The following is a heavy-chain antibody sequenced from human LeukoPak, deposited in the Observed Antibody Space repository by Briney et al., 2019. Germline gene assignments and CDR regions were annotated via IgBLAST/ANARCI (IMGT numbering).Heavy chain of an antibody. Sequence: GESLRLSCAASGFIVSNKYMTWVRQAPGKGLEWVSLIYSDGRTYYAGSVRGRCTISRDNSKNTLYLQMNSLRVEDTAVYYCARGLFLSGYLDAFDLWGQGTVVTVSS. CDR1: GFIVSNKY. J-gene: IGHJ3*01. D-gene: IGHD3-22*01. V-gene: IGHV3-53*01. CDR3: ARGLFLSGYLDAFDL. CDR2: IYSDGRT.